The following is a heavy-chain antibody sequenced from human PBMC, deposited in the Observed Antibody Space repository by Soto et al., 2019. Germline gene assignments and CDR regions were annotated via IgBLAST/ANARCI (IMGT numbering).Heavy chain of an antibody. CDR1: GFTISDVW. V-gene: IGHV3-15*01. CDR2: IKSRDDGGTT. CDR3: NTASHLSTTLVRFDC. Sequence: EVQLVESGGGLVKPGGTLRLSCAASGFTISDVWLSWVRQAPGKGLEWVGRIKSRDDGGTTDFAAPARGRFAISRDESQNTVYLVINSLQIEDTAVYYCNTASHLSTTLVRFDCWGHGTLVTVSS. D-gene: IGHD2-8*02. J-gene: IGHJ4*01.